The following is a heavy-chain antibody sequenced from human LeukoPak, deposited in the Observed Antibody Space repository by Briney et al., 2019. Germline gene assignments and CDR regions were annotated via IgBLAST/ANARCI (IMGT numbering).Heavy chain of an antibody. J-gene: IGHJ4*02. CDR3: ARAGGGYSFDY. D-gene: IGHD5-18*01. Sequence: SETLSLTCTVSGGSIITYYWSWIRQPPGKGLEWIGYSYYSGSTTHNPSLQSRVTISVDTSRNQFSLKLTSVTAADTAVYYCARAGGGYSFDYWGQGTLVTVSS. CDR2: SYYSGST. V-gene: IGHV4-59*01. CDR1: GGSIITYY.